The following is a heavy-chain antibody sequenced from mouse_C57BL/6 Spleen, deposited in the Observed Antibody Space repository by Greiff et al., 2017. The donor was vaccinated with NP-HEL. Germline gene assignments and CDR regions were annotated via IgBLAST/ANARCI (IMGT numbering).Heavy chain of an antibody. CDR1: GYTFTSYW. CDR2: IYPSDSET. J-gene: IGHJ2*01. CDR3: AIGGLGSFDY. D-gene: IGHD2-4*01. Sequence: VKLQQPGAELVRPGSSVKLSCKASGYTFTSYWMDWVKQRPGQGLEWIGNIYPSDSETHYNQKFKDKATLTVDKSSSTAYMQLSSLTSEDSAVYYCAIGGLGSFDYWGQGTTLTVSS. V-gene: IGHV1-61*01.